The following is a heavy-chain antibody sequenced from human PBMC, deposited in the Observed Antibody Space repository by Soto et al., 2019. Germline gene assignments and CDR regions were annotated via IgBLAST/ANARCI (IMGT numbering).Heavy chain of an antibody. V-gene: IGHV3-7*01. Sequence: EVQLVESGGDLVQPGGSLSLSCAASGFTFSSFWITSVRQAPGKGLEWVTNINQDGSEKYYVDSVKGRFTLSRDNAENSVYLQMNSLRADDTAVYYCARDFGVQELDYWGQGTLVTVSA. D-gene: IGHD3-3*01. CDR3: ARDFGVQELDY. J-gene: IGHJ4*02. CDR1: GFTFSSFW. CDR2: INQDGSEK.